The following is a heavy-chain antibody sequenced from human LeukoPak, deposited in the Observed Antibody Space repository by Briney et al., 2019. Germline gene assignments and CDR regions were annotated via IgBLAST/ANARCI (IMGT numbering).Heavy chain of an antibody. CDR2: ISSNGGST. D-gene: IGHD3-22*01. V-gene: IGHV3-64*01. Sequence: GGSLRLSCAASGFTFSSYAMHWVRQAPGKGLEYVSAISSNGGSTYYANSVKGRFTISRDNSKNTLYLQMGSLRAEDMAVYYCARECGYDSSGYSDYWGQGTLVTVSS. CDR3: ARECGYDSSGYSDY. J-gene: IGHJ4*02. CDR1: GFTFSSYA.